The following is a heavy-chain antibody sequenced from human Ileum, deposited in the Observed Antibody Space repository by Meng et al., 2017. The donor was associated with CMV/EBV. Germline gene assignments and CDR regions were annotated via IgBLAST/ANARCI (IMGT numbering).Heavy chain of an antibody. V-gene: IGHV1-2*02. CDR1: GYTFIDYY. J-gene: IGHJ4*02. D-gene: IGHD6-13*01. CDR2: IHPINGAP. CDR3: AKGGQQMIHFDC. Sequence: VSVKVSCMASGYTFIDYYIHWVRQAPERGLEWLAWIHPINGAPNDAPKFQGGITVTRDTSINTVYLEPDSLISDDTAIYYCAKGGQQMIHFDCWGQGTLVTVSS.